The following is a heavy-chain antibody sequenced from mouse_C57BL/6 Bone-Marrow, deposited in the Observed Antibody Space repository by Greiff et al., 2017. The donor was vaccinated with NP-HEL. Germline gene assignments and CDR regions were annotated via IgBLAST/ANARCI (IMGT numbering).Heavy chain of an antibody. CDR1: GYTFTDYY. J-gene: IGHJ3*01. D-gene: IGHD3-2*02. CDR3: ARDSSGYEFAY. CDR2: INPNNGGT. V-gene: IGHV1-26*01. Sequence: EVQLQQSEPELVKPGASVKISCKASGYTFTDYYMNWVKQSHGKSLEWIGDINPNNGGTSYNQKFKGKATLTVDKSSSTAYMELRSLTSEDSAVYYCARDSSGYEFAYWGQGTLVTVSA.